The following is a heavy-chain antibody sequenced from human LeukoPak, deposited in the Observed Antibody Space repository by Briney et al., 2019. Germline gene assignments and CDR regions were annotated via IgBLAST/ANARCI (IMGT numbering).Heavy chain of an antibody. CDR1: GFTFSSYG. CDR3: AKPKPVWFGESHSGAFDI. V-gene: IGHV3-30*18. Sequence: GGSLRLSCAASGFTFSSYGMRWVRQAPGKGLEWVALISYDGSNKYYADSVKGRFTISRDNSKNTLYLQMNSLRAEDTAVYYCAKPKPVWFGESHSGAFDIWGQGTMVTVSS. D-gene: IGHD3-10*01. J-gene: IGHJ3*02. CDR2: ISYDGSNK.